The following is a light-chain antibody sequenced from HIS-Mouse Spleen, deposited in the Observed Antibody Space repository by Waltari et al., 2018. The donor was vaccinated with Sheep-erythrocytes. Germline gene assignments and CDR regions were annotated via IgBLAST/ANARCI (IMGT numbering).Light chain of an antibody. CDR1: SRAVAGYNI. Sequence: QSALTQPASVSVSPAQSIHISCTGTSRAVAGYNIFSWYQQHPGKAPKLMIYEVSKRPSGVSNRFSGSKSGNTASLTISGLQAEDEADYYCSSYTSSSTLVVFGGGTKLTVL. CDR2: EVS. CDR3: SSYTSSSTLVV. V-gene: IGLV2-14*01. J-gene: IGLJ2*01.